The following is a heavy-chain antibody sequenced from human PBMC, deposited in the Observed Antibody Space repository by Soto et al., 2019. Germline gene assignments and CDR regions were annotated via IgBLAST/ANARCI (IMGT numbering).Heavy chain of an antibody. CDR1: GFTFSAYW. Sequence: EVQLLESGGGLVQPGGSPRLSCAASGFTFSAYWMHWVRQAPGKGLVWVSRISSDGSSTTYADCAEDRFIISRDNAKNTLYLQLNSLRAEDTAVYYCARGSRGYSYGYNDYWGQGTLVSVSS. CDR3: ARGSRGYSYGYNDY. D-gene: IGHD5-18*01. V-gene: IGHV3-74*01. J-gene: IGHJ4*02. CDR2: ISSDGSST.